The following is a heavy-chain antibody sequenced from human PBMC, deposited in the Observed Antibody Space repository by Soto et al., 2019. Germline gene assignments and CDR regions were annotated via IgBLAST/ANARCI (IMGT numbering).Heavy chain of an antibody. D-gene: IGHD1-26*01. CDR1: GDSVSTYNAA. V-gene: IGHV6-1*01. Sequence: QVQLQQSGPGLLKPSQTLSLTCAISGDSVSTYNAAWNWIRQSPSRGLEWLGRTYYKSKWDNDYAVSVKSRITINPDTSKNQFSLQLNSVTPEDTAVYYCAKEVGMRVGGWYFVLWGRGTLVTVSS. J-gene: IGHJ2*01. CDR3: AKEVGMRVGGWYFVL. CDR2: TYYKSKWDN.